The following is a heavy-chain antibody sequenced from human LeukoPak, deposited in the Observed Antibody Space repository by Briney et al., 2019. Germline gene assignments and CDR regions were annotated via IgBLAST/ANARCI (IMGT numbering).Heavy chain of an antibody. J-gene: IGHJ3*02. CDR1: GFTFSNYG. V-gene: IGHV3-30*18. CDR2: ISYDGSNK. Sequence: GGSLRLSCAASGFTFSNYGMYWVRQAPGKGLEWVAVISYDGSNKYYADSVKGRFTISRDNSKNTLYLQMNSLRAEDTAVYYCAKSMPSLGTTRLAGNAFDIWGQGTMVTVSS. CDR3: AKSMPSLGTTRLAGNAFDI. D-gene: IGHD1-14*01.